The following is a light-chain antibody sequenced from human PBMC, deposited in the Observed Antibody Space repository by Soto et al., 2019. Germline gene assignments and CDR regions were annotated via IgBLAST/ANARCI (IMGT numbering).Light chain of an antibody. V-gene: IGKV3-20*01. CDR1: QIVISNH. CDR2: GAA. J-gene: IGKJ4*01. CDR3: QQYGLSLT. Sequence: EVVLTQSPGTLSLSPGEGATLSCRASQIVISNHLAWYQQKLGQPPRLLISGAATRATGIPDRFSGSGSGTDFTLTISSLEPEDFAVYYCQQYGLSLTFGGGTKVDIK.